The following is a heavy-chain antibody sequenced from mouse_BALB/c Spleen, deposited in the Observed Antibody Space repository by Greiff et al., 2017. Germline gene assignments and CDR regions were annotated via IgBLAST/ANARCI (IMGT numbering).Heavy chain of an antibody. CDR3: APAIYYDSYYAMDY. V-gene: IGHV14-1*02. CDR1: GFNIKDYY. D-gene: IGHD2-4*01. CDR2: IDPENGNT. Sequence: EVQLQQSGAELVRPGALVKLSCKASGFNIKDYYMHWVKPRPEQGLEWIGWIDPENGNTIYDPKFQGKASITADPSSNTAYLQLSSLTSEDTAVYYGAPAIYYDSYYAMDYWGQGTSVTVSS. J-gene: IGHJ4*01.